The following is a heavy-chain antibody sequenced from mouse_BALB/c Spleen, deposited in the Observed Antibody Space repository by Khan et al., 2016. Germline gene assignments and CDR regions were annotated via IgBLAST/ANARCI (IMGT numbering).Heavy chain of an antibody. CDR2: IDPANGNT. CDR3: ARSPYDYDVGFAY. CDR1: GFNIKDTY. V-gene: IGHV14-3*02. J-gene: IGHJ3*01. D-gene: IGHD2-4*01. Sequence: VQLQQSGAELVKPGASVKLSCTASGFNIKDTYMHLVKQRPEQGLEWIGRIDPANGNTKYDPKFQGKATITADTSSNTAYLQLSSLTYEDTAVYYCARSPYDYDVGFAYWGQGTLVTVSA.